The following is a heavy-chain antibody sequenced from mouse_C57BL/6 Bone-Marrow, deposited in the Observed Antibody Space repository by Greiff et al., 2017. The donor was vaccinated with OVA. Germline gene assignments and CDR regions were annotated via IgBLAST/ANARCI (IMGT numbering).Heavy chain of an antibody. V-gene: IGHV1-82*01. CDR3: ARHEDGYYASYFDY. D-gene: IGHD2-3*01. CDR1: GYAFSSSW. J-gene: IGHJ2*01. Sequence: QVQLQQSGPELVKPGASVKISCKASGYAFSSSWMNWVKQRPGKGLEWIGRIYPGDGDTNYNGKFKGKATLTADKSSSTAYMQLSSLTSEDSADYFCARHEDGYYASYFDYWGQGTTLTVSS. CDR2: IYPGDGDT.